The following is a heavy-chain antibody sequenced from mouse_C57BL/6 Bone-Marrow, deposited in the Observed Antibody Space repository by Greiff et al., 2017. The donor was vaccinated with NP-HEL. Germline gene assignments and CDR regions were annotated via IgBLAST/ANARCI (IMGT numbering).Heavy chain of an antibody. Sequence: EVQLVESEGGLVQPGSSMKLSCTASGFTFSDYYMAWVRQVPEKGLEWVANINYDGSSTYYLDSLKSRFIISRDNAKNILYLQMSSLKSEDTATYYCARDGGYSLDYWGQGTTLTVSS. CDR3: ARDGGYSLDY. CDR2: INYDGSST. CDR1: GFTFSDYY. D-gene: IGHD2-3*01. V-gene: IGHV5-16*01. J-gene: IGHJ2*01.